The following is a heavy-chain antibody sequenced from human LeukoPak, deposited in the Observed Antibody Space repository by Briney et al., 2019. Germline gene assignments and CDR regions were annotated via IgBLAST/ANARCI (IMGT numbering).Heavy chain of an antibody. CDR3: ARYCSGSICYSGVDY. CDR2: ISGSGGST. CDR1: GFTFISYA. D-gene: IGHD2-15*01. V-gene: IGHV3-23*01. J-gene: IGHJ4*02. Sequence: GGSLRLSCAASGFTFISYAMSWVRQAPGEGLEWVSAISGSGGSTYYAASVKGRFTISRDNSKNTLYLQMNSLRAEDTAVYYCARYCSGSICYSGVDYWGQGTLVPVSS.